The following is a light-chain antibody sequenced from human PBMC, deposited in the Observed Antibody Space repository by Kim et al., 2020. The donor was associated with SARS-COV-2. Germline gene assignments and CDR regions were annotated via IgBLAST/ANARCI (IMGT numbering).Light chain of an antibody. CDR3: QQYHGYSWT. J-gene: IGKJ1*01. V-gene: IGKV1-5*03. CDR2: KTS. Sequence: DIQMTQSPSTLSASVGDRVTITCRASQSVGTWLAWYQQTSGKAPKLLIYKTSRLMTGVPSRFTGSGSGTEFALTISSLQADDFATYYCQQYHGYSWTFGPGTKVDIK. CDR1: QSVGTW.